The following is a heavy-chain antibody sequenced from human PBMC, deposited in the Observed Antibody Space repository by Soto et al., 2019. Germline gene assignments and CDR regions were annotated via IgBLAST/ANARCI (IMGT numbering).Heavy chain of an antibody. J-gene: IGHJ4*02. D-gene: IGHD1-26*01. V-gene: IGHV3-23*04. Sequence: EVQLVESGGGLVQPGGSLRLSCAASGFTFSSYWMHWVGQAPGRGRVWVSAISGSGGSTYYADSVKGRFTISRDNSKNTLYLQMNSLRAEDTAVYYCAKVGVGAITNYGSFDYWGQGTLVTVSS. CDR3: AKVGVGAITNYGSFDY. CDR2: ISGSGGST. CDR1: GFTFSSYW.